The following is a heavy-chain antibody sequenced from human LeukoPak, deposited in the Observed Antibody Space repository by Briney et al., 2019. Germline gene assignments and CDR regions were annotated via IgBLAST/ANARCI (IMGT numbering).Heavy chain of an antibody. V-gene: IGHV1-2*02. Sequence: ASVKVSCKASGYTFTSYDINWVRQAPGQGLEWMGWINPNSGGTNYAQKFQGRVTMTRDTSISTAYMELSRLRSDDTAVYYCARVASSWYRAQYNWFDPWGQGTLVTVSS. J-gene: IGHJ5*02. D-gene: IGHD6-13*01. CDR2: INPNSGGT. CDR3: ARVASSWYRAQYNWFDP. CDR1: GYTFTSYD.